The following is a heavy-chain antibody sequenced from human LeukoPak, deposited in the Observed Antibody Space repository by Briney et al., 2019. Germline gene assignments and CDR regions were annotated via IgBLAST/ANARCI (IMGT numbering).Heavy chain of an antibody. CDR2: NSSSSSYI. V-gene: IGHV3-21*01. CDR1: GFTFSSYS. D-gene: IGHD4-17*01. CDR3: AREGWDYGDSGPFDY. J-gene: IGHJ4*02. Sequence: GGSLRLSCAASGFTFSSYSMNWVRQAPGKGLEWVSSNSSSSSYIYYADSVKGRFTISRDNAKNSLYLQMNSLRAEDTAVYYCAREGWDYGDSGPFDYWGQGTLVTVSS.